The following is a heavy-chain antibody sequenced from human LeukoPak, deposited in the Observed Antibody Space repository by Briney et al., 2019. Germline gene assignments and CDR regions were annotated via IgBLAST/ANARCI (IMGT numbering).Heavy chain of an antibody. J-gene: IGHJ4*02. CDR3: ATDLKGYCSSTSCQADY. CDR2: IRYDGSNK. D-gene: IGHD2-2*01. CDR1: GFTFSSYG. V-gene: IGHV3-30*02. Sequence: PGGSLRLSCAASGFTFSSYGMHWVRQAPGKGLEWVAFIRYDGSNKYYADSVKGRFTISRDNSKNTLYLQMNSLRAEDTAVYYCATDLKGYCSSTSCQADYWGQGTLVTVSS.